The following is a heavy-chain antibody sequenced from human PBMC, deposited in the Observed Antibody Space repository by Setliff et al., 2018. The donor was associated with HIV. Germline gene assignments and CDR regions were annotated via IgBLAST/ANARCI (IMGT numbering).Heavy chain of an antibody. D-gene: IGHD5-12*01. V-gene: IGHV3-21*04. Sequence: PGGSLRLSCAASGFTFSTYAMHWVRQAPGKGLEWVSSITSSGNYKSYADSVQGRFTISRDNAKNSLYLQMNSLRAEDTAVYYCARVGYSGWPLEDWGQGTLVTVSS. CDR3: ARVGYSGWPLED. J-gene: IGHJ4*02. CDR2: ITSSGNYK. CDR1: GFTFSTYA.